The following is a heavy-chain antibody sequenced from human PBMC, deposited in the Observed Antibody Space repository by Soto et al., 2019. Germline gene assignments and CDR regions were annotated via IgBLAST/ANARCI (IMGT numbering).Heavy chain of an antibody. J-gene: IGHJ6*02. CDR2: IKGDGSEK. V-gene: IGHV3-7*01. CDR3: GRDEVRNGVGV. Sequence: GGSLRLSCVASGFTFTSYWMSWVRQAPGKGLEWVANIKGDGSEKRYVDSVKGRLTISRDNAKNSVYLQMNSLRVEDTALYYCGRDEVRNGVGVWGQGTTVTISS. CDR1: GFTFTSYW.